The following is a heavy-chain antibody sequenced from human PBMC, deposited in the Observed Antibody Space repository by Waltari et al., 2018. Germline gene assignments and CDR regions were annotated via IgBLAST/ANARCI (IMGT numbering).Heavy chain of an antibody. CDR2: INPNSGGT. Sequence: QVQLVQSGAEVKKPGASVKVSCKASGYTFTGYYLHWVRQAPGQGLEWMGWINPNSGGTNYAQKFQGRVTMTRDTSISTAYMELSRLRSDDTAVYYCARDREIYDFWSGYYFDYWGQGTLVTVSS. D-gene: IGHD3-3*01. J-gene: IGHJ4*02. V-gene: IGHV1-2*02. CDR3: ARDREIYDFWSGYYFDY. CDR1: GYTFTGYY.